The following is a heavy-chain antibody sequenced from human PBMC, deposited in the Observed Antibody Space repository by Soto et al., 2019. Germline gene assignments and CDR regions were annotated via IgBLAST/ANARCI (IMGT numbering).Heavy chain of an antibody. V-gene: IGHV1-18*04. J-gene: IGHJ3*02. CDR2: ISTYNRNL. Sequence: QVQLVQSGAEVNKPGASVKVSCKASGYPFTNHGISWVRQAPGQRLEWMGWISTYNRNLKYSERFQGRLTLTTDTSTSTAYMEMRSLRSDDTAVYYCAVGSTASGEAAFDIWGQGTMVTVSS. D-gene: IGHD6-6*01. CDR1: GYPFTNHG. CDR3: AVGSTASGEAAFDI.